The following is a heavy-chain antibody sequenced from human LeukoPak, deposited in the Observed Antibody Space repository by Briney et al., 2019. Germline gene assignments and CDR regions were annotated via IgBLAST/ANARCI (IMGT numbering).Heavy chain of an antibody. CDR2: ISSSSSYI. J-gene: IGHJ4*02. D-gene: IGHD3-22*01. V-gene: IGHV3-21*01. CDR3: TRLSYYYDISGYYEDY. Sequence: GGSLRLSCAASGFTFSSYSMNWVCQAPGKGLEWVSSISSSSSYIYYADSVKGRFTISRDNAKNSLYLQMHSLRAEDTAVYYCTRLSYYYDISGYYEDYWGQGTLVTVSS. CDR1: GFTFSSYS.